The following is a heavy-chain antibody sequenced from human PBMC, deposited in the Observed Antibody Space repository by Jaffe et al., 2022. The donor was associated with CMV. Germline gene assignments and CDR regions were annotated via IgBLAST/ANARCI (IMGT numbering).Heavy chain of an antibody. Sequence: QVQLVESGGGVVQPGRSLRLSCAASGFTFSSYGMHWVRQAPGKGLEWVAVISYDGSNKYYADSVKGRFTISRDNSKNTLYLQMNSLRAEDTAVYYCAKESIGGGSYLAEYFQHWGQGTLVTVSS. D-gene: IGHD1-26*01. V-gene: IGHV3-30*18. CDR3: AKESIGGGSYLAEYFQH. J-gene: IGHJ1*01. CDR1: GFTFSSYG. CDR2: ISYDGSNK.